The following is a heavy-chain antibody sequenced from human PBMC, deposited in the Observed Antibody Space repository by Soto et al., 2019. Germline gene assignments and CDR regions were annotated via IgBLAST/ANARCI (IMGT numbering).Heavy chain of an antibody. V-gene: IGHV3-21*01. Sequence: EVQLVESGGGLVKPGGSLRLSCAASGFTFSSYSMNWVRQAPGKGLEWVSSISSSSSYIYYADSVKGRFTISRDNAKNSLYQQMNSLRAEDPAVYYGARALRCSSTSCYRYYYYYGMDVWGQGTTVTVSS. CDR3: ARALRCSSTSCYRYYYYYGMDV. CDR2: ISSSSSYI. CDR1: GFTFSSYS. D-gene: IGHD2-2*01. J-gene: IGHJ6*02.